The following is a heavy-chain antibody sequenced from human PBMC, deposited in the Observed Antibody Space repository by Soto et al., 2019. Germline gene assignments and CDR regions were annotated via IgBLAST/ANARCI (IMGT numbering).Heavy chain of an antibody. V-gene: IGHV1-18*01. CDR1: GYTFINYA. D-gene: IGHD2-21*02. J-gene: IGHJ5*02. Sequence: QVQLVQSGAEVKKPGASVKVSCKASGYTFINYAVSWVRQAPGQGLEWMGWISGYNGNTKYAQNLQGRVTMTTDTSTSTAYMELRSLISDDTAVYYCARVVVTGIINWFDPWGQGTLVTVSS. CDR2: ISGYNGNT. CDR3: ARVVVTGIINWFDP.